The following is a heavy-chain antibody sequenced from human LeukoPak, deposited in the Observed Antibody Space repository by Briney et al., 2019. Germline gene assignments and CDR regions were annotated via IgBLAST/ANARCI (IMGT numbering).Heavy chain of an antibody. Sequence: PGGSLRLSCAASGFTFSDYYMSWIRQAPGKGLEWVSYISSSGSTIYYAGSVKGRFTISRDNAKNSLYLQMNSLRAEDTAVYYCAAYCSSTSCYNLIDYWGQGTLVTVSS. D-gene: IGHD2-2*02. J-gene: IGHJ4*02. V-gene: IGHV3-11*01. CDR1: GFTFSDYY. CDR2: ISSSGSTI. CDR3: AAYCSSTSCYNLIDY.